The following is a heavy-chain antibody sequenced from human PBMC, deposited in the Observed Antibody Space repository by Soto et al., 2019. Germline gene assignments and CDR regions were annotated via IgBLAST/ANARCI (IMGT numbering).Heavy chain of an antibody. V-gene: IGHV3-23*01. J-gene: IGHJ4*02. CDR2: ISGSGGMT. CDR3: AKGSAFSNYYFDY. Sequence: PGGSLRLSCAASGITFSIYAMSWVRQAPGKGLEWVSAISGSGGMTYYADSVKGRFTISRDNSKNTLYLQMSSLRADDTAVYYCAKGSAFSNYYFDYWGQGTLVTVSS. CDR1: GITFSIYA. D-gene: IGHD4-4*01.